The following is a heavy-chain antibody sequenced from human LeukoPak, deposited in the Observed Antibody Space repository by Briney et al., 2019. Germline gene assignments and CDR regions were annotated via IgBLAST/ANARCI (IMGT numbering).Heavy chain of an antibody. CDR2: INPNSGGT. CDR3: ARARVDILTGYYTYEDY. D-gene: IGHD3-9*01. Sequence: ASVKLSCKASGYTFTGYYMPWVRQAPGQGLEWMGWINPNSGGTNYAQKFQGRVTMTRDTSISTAYMELSRLRSDDTAVYYCARARVDILTGYYTYEDYWGQGTLVTVSS. V-gene: IGHV1-2*02. J-gene: IGHJ4*02. CDR1: GYTFTGYY.